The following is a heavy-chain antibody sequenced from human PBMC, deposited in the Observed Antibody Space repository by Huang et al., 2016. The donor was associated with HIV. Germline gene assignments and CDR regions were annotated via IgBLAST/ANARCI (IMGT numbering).Heavy chain of an antibody. CDR2: INDRGAT. CDR1: GASFTGNY. Sequence: QVHLQQWGAGLLKPSETLTLTCAVSGASFTGNYWTWSRQTPGKGLEWIGEINDRGATIYNPALESRVTISIDRSKKQFSLRLGSMTAADTAVYYCARQWVLLDYLMGMDVWGQGTTVIVSS. D-gene: IGHD3-3*01. V-gene: IGHV4-34*01. J-gene: IGHJ6*02. CDR3: ARQWVLLDYLMGMDV.